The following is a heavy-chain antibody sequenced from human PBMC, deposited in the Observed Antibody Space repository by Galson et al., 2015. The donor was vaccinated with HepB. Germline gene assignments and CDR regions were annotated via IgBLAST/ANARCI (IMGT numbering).Heavy chain of an antibody. CDR1: GFIFSSYG. CDR3: AKQYLIRDLPAFDY. V-gene: IGHV3-30*18. CDR2: ISYDGSNK. Sequence: SLRLSCAASGFIFSSYGMHWVRQVPGKGLEWVAVISYDGSNKYYADSVKGRFTISRDNTKNTLYLQMNSLRAEDTAVYYCAKQYLIRDLPAFDYWGQGTLVTVSS. J-gene: IGHJ4*02. D-gene: IGHD2-2*02.